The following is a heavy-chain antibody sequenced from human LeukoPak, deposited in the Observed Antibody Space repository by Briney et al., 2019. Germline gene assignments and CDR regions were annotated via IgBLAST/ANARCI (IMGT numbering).Heavy chain of an antibody. D-gene: IGHD6-19*01. J-gene: IGHJ6*03. CDR2: ISSSGSTI. CDR3: ARVRNGAVAGRGYYYYYYMDV. CDR1: GFTFSSYG. Sequence: PGGSLRLSCAASGFTFSSYGMSWVRQAPGKGLEWVSYISSSGSTIYYADSVKGRFTISRDNAKNSLYLQMNSLRAEDTAVYYCARVRNGAVAGRGYYYYYYMDVWGKGTTVTISS. V-gene: IGHV3-48*04.